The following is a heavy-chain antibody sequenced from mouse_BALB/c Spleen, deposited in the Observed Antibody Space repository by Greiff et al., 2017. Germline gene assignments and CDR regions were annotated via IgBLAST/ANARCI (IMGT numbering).Heavy chain of an antibody. J-gene: IGHJ2*01. CDR2: INPNNGGT. V-gene: IGHV1-18*01. Sequence: EVQLQQSGPELVKPGASVKIPCKASGYTFTDYNMDWVKQSHGKSLEWIGDINPNNGGTIYNQKFKGKATLTVDKSSSTAYMELRSLTSEDTAVYYCARGGQLGLRAHYFDYWGQGTTLTVSS. CDR1: GYTFTDYN. CDR3: ARGGQLGLRAHYFDY. D-gene: IGHD3-2*01.